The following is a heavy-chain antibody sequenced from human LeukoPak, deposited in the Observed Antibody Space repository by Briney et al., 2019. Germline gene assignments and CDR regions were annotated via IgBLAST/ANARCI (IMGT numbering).Heavy chain of an antibody. CDR2: INHSGST. CDR1: GGPISSSSYY. V-gene: IGHV4-39*07. CDR3: ARGRTRGYSYGGSLGPPSAFDY. Sequence: SETLSLTCTVSGGPISSSSYYWGWIRQPPGKGLEWIGEINHSGSTNYNPSLKSRVTISVDTSKNQFSLKLSSVTAADTAVYYCARGRTRGYSYGGSLGPPSAFDYWGQGTLVTVSS. J-gene: IGHJ4*02. D-gene: IGHD5-18*01.